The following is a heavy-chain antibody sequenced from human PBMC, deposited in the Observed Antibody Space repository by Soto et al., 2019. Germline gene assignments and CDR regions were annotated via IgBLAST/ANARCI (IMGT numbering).Heavy chain of an antibody. D-gene: IGHD5-12*01. Sequence: LRLSCAASGFTFNTYWMHWVRQAPGKGLVWVSHIGSDGGDTVYADSVKGRFTISRDNAKNTLYLQMNNLGVDDTAVYFCVSSGYHYSHFDSWGQGTLVTVSS. CDR1: GFTFNTYW. J-gene: IGHJ4*02. V-gene: IGHV3-74*01. CDR2: IGSDGGDT. CDR3: VSSGYHYSHFDS.